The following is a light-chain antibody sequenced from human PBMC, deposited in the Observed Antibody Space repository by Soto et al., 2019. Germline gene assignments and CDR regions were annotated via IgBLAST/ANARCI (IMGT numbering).Light chain of an antibody. CDR2: GAS. CDR3: HQATSGLRT. CDR1: QNVATN. V-gene: IGKV3-15*01. Sequence: IVMTQSPVTLSMSPGDRATLSCRASQNVATNVAWYQQKPGQAPRLLIYGASIRATGVPARFSGSGSGTEFTITVDSVQSEDFAVFYCHQATSGLRTFGRGTRVEV. J-gene: IGKJ1*01.